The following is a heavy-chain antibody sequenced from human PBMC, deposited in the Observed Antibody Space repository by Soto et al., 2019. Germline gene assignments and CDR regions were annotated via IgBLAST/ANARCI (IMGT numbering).Heavy chain of an antibody. V-gene: IGHV1-18*01. D-gene: IGHD2-8*01. Sequence: QVQLVQSGAEVKKPGASVKVSCKASGYTFTSYGISWVRQAPGQGLEWMGWISAYNGNTNYAQKFQGRVTMTTDTSTSTAYMELRSLRSDDTAVYYCARGGKYCTNGVCSLYCMDVWGQGNTVTVSS. CDR3: ARGGKYCTNGVCSLYCMDV. J-gene: IGHJ6*02. CDR2: ISAYNGNT. CDR1: GYTFTSYG.